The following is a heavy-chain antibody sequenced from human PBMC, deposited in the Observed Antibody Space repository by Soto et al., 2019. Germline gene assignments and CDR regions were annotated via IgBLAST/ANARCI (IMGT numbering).Heavy chain of an antibody. CDR2: ISSGSSEI. CDR1: GFTFSNYN. CDR3: SRDPQWPLTY. V-gene: IGHV3-21*01. J-gene: IGHJ4*02. Sequence: GSLRLSCAASGFTFSNYNMNWVRQAPGKGLEWIASISSGSSEIFYADALKGRFTVSRDNTKNLLFLQMNNLRAEDSATYYCSRDPQWPLTYWGQGVLVTVSS. D-gene: IGHD6-19*01.